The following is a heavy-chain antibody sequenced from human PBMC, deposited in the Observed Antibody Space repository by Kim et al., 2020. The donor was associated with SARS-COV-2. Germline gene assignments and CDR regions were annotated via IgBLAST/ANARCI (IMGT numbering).Heavy chain of an antibody. J-gene: IGHJ4*02. Sequence: GGSLRLSCAASGFTFRSFDMHWVRQAPGKGLEWVALIWYDGSNKYADSVKGRFTISRDNSKNTLYLQMNSLRAEDTAVYYCARDRMITFGGVIAHMYYFDYWGQGTLVTVSS. CDR1: GFTFRSFD. D-gene: IGHD3-16*02. CDR2: IWYDGSNK. V-gene: IGHV3-33*01. CDR3: ARDRMITFGGVIAHMYYFDY.